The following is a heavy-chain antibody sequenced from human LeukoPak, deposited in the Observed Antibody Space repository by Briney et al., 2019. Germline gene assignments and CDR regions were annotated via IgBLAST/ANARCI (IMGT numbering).Heavy chain of an antibody. D-gene: IGHD3-16*02. J-gene: IGHJ4*02. CDR3: ARGGNQATTNKYYDYVWGSYRWYYFDY. CDR2: INHSGST. Sequence: SETLSLTCIVSGGSISSTTYYWGWIRQPPGKGLEWIGEINHSGSTNYNPSLKSRVTISVDTSKNQFSLKLSSVTAADTAVYYCARGGNQATTNKYYDYVWGSYRWYYFDYWGQGTLVTVSS. V-gene: IGHV4-39*07. CDR1: GGSISSTTYY.